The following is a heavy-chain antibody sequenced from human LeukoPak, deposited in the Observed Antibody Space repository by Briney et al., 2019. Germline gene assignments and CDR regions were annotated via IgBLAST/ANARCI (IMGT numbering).Heavy chain of an antibody. D-gene: IGHD7-27*01. Sequence: GGSLRLSCIASGFTFNDYTMHWVRQAPGKGLEWVSGITGSSDSVDFADSVSGRFTISRDNARNSLHLQMNSLRAEDTAFYYCAKSNWGSPFDYWGQGTLVTVSS. V-gene: IGHV3-9*01. CDR2: ITGSSDSV. CDR1: GFTFNDYT. CDR3: AKSNWGSPFDY. J-gene: IGHJ4*02.